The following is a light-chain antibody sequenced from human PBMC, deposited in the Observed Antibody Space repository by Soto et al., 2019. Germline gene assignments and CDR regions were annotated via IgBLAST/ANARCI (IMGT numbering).Light chain of an antibody. Sequence: QSALTQPPSASGSPGQSVTISCTGTSSDVGDYNYVSWYQHHPGKPPKLMIYEVSKRPSGVPDRFSGSKSGNTASLTVSGLQAEDEADYYCSSYAGSNNWVFGGGTKVTVL. J-gene: IGLJ3*02. CDR3: SSYAGSNNWV. CDR1: SSDVGDYNY. V-gene: IGLV2-8*01. CDR2: EVS.